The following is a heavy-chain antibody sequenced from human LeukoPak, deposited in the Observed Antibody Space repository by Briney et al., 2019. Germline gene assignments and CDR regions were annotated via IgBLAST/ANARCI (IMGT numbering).Heavy chain of an antibody. J-gene: IGHJ5*02. Sequence: PSETLSLTCAVYGGSFSGYYWSWLRQPPGKGLEWIGEINHSGSTNYNPSLKSRVTISVDTSKNQFSLKLSSVTAADTAVYYCARETQSYGHHHNWFDHWGQGTLVTVSS. CDR1: GGSFSGYY. CDR2: INHSGST. V-gene: IGHV4-34*01. D-gene: IGHD5-18*01. CDR3: ARETQSYGHHHNWFDH.